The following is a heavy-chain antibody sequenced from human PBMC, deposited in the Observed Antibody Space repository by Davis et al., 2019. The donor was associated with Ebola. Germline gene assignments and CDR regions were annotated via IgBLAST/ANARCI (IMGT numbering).Heavy chain of an antibody. CDR1: GFTFSSYW. CDR2: ISWNSGSI. V-gene: IGHV3-9*01. D-gene: IGHD3-10*01. J-gene: IGHJ4*02. Sequence: SLKISCAASGFTFSSYWMSWVRQAPGKGLEWVAGISWNSGSIGYADSVKGRFSISRDNAQYSLYLQMNSLREDDTALYYCAKTVWFGELLPCDSWGQGTLVIV. CDR3: AKTVWFGELLPCDS.